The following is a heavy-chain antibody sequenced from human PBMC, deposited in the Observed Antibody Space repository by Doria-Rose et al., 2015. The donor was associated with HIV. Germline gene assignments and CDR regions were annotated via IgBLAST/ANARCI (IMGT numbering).Heavy chain of an antibody. V-gene: IGHV1-3*01. CDR1: GYTFSAYA. Sequence: QVQLVQSGTEVKKPGASVTVSCKTSGYTFSAYAIHWVRQAPGQRLEWMGWLNVGNGDTRYSRKFQDRVTITSDTSANTGYMALSSLRSEDKAVYYCARIHSLSSSSLGHWGQGTLVTVSS. CDR2: LNVGNGDT. J-gene: IGHJ4*02. CDR3: ARIHSLSSSSLGH. D-gene: IGHD6-13*01.